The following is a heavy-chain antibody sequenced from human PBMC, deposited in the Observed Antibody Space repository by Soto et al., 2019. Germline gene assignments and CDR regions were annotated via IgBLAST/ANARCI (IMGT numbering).Heavy chain of an antibody. CDR2: FDPEDGET. Sequence: ASVKVSCKVSGYTLTELSMHWVRQAPGKGLEWMGGFDPEDGETIYAQKFQGRVTMTEDTSTDTAYMELSSLRSEDTAVHYCATSQYSSSWYPWYFDYWGQGTLVTVSS. CDR3: ATSQYSSSWYPWYFDY. J-gene: IGHJ4*02. V-gene: IGHV1-24*01. D-gene: IGHD6-13*01. CDR1: GYTLTELS.